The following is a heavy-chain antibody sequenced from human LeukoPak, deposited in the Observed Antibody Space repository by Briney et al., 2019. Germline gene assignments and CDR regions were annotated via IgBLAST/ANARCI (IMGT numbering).Heavy chain of an antibody. CDR1: GGTFSSYA. CDR3: VTPVENWLSNRDAFDI. V-gene: IGHV1-69*04. Sequence: SVKVSCKASGGTFSSYAISWVRQAPGQGLEWMGRIIPILGIANYAQKFQGRVTITADKSTSTAYMELSSLRSEDTAVYYCVTPVENWLSNRDAFDIWGQGTMVTVSS. J-gene: IGHJ3*02. D-gene: IGHD3-9*01. CDR2: IIPILGIA.